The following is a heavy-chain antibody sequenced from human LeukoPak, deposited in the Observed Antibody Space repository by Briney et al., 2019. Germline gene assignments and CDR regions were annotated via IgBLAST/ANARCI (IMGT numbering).Heavy chain of an antibody. J-gene: IGHJ4*02. V-gene: IGHV3-23*01. Sequence: PGGSLRLSCAASGFTFSSYAMSWVRQAPGKGLEWVSGISGSGPYTFYTDSVKGRSTISRDSSKNTLYLQMNSLRAEDTALYYCAKHGYCSGISCFFDFWGQGTLVTVSS. D-gene: IGHD2-2*03. CDR1: GFTFSSYA. CDR2: ISGSGPYT. CDR3: AKHGYCSGISCFFDF.